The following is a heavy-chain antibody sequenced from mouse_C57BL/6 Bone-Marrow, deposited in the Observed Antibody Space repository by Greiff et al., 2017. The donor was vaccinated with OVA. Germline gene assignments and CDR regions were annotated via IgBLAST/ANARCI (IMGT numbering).Heavy chain of an antibody. CDR2: IFPGSGST. Sequence: QVQLQQPGAELVKPGASVKLSCKASGYTFTSYWMHWVKQRPGQGLEWIGWIFPGSGSTYYNEKFKGKATLTVDKSSSTAYMLLSSLTSEDSAVYFCARSNYGSSFYFDYWGQGTTLTVSS. J-gene: IGHJ2*01. CDR3: ARSNYGSSFYFDY. CDR1: GYTFTSYW. D-gene: IGHD1-1*01. V-gene: IGHV1-64*01.